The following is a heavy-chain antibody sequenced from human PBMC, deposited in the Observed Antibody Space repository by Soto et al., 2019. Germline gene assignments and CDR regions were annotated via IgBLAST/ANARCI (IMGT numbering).Heavy chain of an antibody. D-gene: IGHD3-10*01. CDR3: AKDLEVDGSGYYYYYYGMDV. CDR2: ISYDGSNK. CDR1: GFTFSSYG. Sequence: PGGSLRLSCAASGFTFSSYGMHWVRQAPGKGLEWVAVISYDGSNKYYADSVKGRFTISRDNSKNTLYLQMNSLRAEDTAVYYCAKDLEVDGSGYYYYYYGMDVWGQGTTVTVSS. V-gene: IGHV3-30*18. J-gene: IGHJ6*02.